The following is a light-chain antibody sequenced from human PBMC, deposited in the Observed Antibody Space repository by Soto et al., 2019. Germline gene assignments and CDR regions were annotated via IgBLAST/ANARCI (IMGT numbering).Light chain of an antibody. J-gene: IGKJ4*01. V-gene: IGKV3-11*01. CDR2: DAS. Sequence: EIVLTQSPATLSLSPGERATLSCRASQSVKKTLAWYQQKPGQAPRLLIFDASDRATGIPARFSGSGSGTDFTLTISSLEPEDFAVYYCQQRSDWPLFTFGGGTRVEI. CDR1: QSVKKT. CDR3: QQRSDWPLFT.